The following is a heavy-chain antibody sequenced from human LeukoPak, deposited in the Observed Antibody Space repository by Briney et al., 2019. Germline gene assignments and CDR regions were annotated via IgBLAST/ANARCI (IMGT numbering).Heavy chain of an antibody. CDR1: GYTFTGYY. CDR2: INPNSGGT. Sequence: ASAKVSCKASGYTFTGYYMHWVRQAPGQGLEWMGWINPNSGGTNYAQKFQGWVTMTRDTSISTAYMELSRLRSDDTAVYYCAREKGVTTVGGYYYYGMDVWGQGTTVTVSS. CDR3: AREKGVTTVGGYYYYGMDV. J-gene: IGHJ6*02. D-gene: IGHD3-10*01. V-gene: IGHV1-2*04.